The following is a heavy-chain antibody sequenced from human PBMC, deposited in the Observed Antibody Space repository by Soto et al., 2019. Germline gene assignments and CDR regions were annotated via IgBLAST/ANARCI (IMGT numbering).Heavy chain of an antibody. J-gene: IGHJ4*02. V-gene: IGHV5-51*01. CDR2: IYPGDSDT. Sequence: PGESLKISCKGSGYSFTSYWNGWVRQMPGKGLEWMGIIYPGDSDTRYSPSFQGQVTISADKSISTAYLQWSSLKASDTAMYYCARSPRPYSSSAYFDYWGQGTLVTVSS. CDR3: ARSPRPYSSSAYFDY. D-gene: IGHD6-13*01. CDR1: GYSFTSYW.